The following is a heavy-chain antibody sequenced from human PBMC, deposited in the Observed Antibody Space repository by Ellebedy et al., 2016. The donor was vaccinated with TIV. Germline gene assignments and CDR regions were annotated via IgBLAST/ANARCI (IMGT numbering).Heavy chain of an antibody. CDR3: ARIIGRAVAGNNQAFEI. CDR2: INAGNGNT. Sequence: ASVKVSXKASGYTFTSYAMHWVRQAPGQRLEWMGWINAGNGNTKYSQKFQGRVTITRDTSASTAYMELSSLRSEDTAVYYCARIIGRAVAGNNQAFEIWGQGTMVTVSS. D-gene: IGHD6-19*01. CDR1: GYTFTSYA. V-gene: IGHV1-3*01. J-gene: IGHJ3*02.